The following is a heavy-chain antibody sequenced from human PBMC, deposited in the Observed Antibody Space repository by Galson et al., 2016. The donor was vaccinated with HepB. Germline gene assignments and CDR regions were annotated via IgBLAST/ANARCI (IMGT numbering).Heavy chain of an antibody. CDR3: ARHMQVNGDAFDI. D-gene: IGHD2-21*01. CDR1: GFIFSDYY. CDR2: IGSSSRYT. Sequence: SPRLSCAASGFIFSDYYMSWIRQAPGKGLEWLSYIGSSSRYTNSADSVKGRFTISRDNAKNSLFLRMTSLRVEDTAIYYCARHMQVNGDAFDIWGQGTMVTVSS. V-gene: IGHV3-11*06. J-gene: IGHJ3*02.